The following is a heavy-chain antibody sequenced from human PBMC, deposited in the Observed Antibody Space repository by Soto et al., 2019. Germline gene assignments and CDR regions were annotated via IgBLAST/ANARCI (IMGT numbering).Heavy chain of an antibody. CDR1: GGSFSGYY. Sequence: PSETLSLTCAVYGGSFSGYYWSWIRQPPGKGLEWIGEINHSGSTNYNPSLKSRVTISVDTSKNQLSLKLSTVTAADMAVYYCARLTGYWNYLYYYYYYMDVWGKGTTVTVSS. CDR2: INHSGST. J-gene: IGHJ6*03. D-gene: IGHD1-7*01. V-gene: IGHV4-34*01. CDR3: ARLTGYWNYLYYYYYYMDV.